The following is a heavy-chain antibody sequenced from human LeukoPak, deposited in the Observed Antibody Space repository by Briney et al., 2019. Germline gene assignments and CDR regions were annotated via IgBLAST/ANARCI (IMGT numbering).Heavy chain of an antibody. V-gene: IGHV4-4*07. D-gene: IGHD3-3*01. CDR2: IYTSGST. J-gene: IGHJ4*02. CDR1: GGSISSYY. CDR3: ARMAPHYDFWSGYLDY. Sequence: SETLSLTCTVSGGSISSYYWSWIRQPAGKGLEWIGRIYTSGSTNYNPSLKSRVTMSVDTSKNQFSLKLSSVTAADTAVYYCARMAPHYDFWSGYLDYWGQGTLVTVSS.